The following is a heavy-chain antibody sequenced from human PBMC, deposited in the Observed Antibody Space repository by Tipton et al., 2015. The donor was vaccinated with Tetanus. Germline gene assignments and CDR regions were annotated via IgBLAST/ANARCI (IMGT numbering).Heavy chain of an antibody. CDR3: ARGVWFGPGPRYYFDY. D-gene: IGHD3-10*01. V-gene: IGHV4-4*07. J-gene: IGHJ4*02. Sequence: TLSLTCTVSGGSISSYYWSWIRQPAGKGLEWIGRIYSSGSTHYNPSLKSRVTMSLDTSKNQFSLKLNSVTAADTAVCYCARGVWFGPGPRYYFDYWGQGTLVTVSS. CDR2: IYSSGST. CDR1: GGSISSYY.